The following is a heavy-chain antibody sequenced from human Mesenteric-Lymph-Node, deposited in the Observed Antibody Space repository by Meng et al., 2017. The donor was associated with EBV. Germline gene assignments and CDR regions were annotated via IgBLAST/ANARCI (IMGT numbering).Heavy chain of an antibody. CDR3: ATGWGKANY. CDR2: VIHSGNT. Sequence: GQLQQWGAGLLKPSETLSLTCDVYGDSFSAYYWRWIRQPPGRGLEWIGDVIHSGNTSYSPSLKSRVTISVDTSKRQFSLKLRSMTAADTAVYYCATGWGKANYWGQGTLVTVSS. D-gene: IGHD3-16*01. CDR1: GDSFSAYY. J-gene: IGHJ4*02. V-gene: IGHV4-34*12.